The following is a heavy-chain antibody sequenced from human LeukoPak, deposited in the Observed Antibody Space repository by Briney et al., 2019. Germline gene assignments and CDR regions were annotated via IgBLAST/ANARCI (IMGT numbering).Heavy chain of an antibody. V-gene: IGHV4-39*07. CDR2: IYYSGST. CDR3: ARDQGSSWHYYYYYGMDV. D-gene: IGHD6-13*01. CDR1: GGSISSSSYY. J-gene: IGHJ6*02. Sequence: PSETLSLTCTVSGGSISSSSYYWGWIRQPPGKGLEWIGSIYYSGSTYYNPSLKSRVTISVDTSKNQFSLKLSSVTAADTAVYYCARDQGSSWHYYYYYGMDVRGQGTTVTVSS.